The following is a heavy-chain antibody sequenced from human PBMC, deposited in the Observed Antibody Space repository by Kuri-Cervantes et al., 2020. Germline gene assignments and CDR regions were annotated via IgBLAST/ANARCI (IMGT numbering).Heavy chain of an antibody. CDR1: GFTFSSYA. CDR3: ARKYYYGSGSYWV. Sequence: SQTLSLTCAASGFTFSSYAMHWVRQAPGKGLEWIGEINHSGSTNYNPSLKSRVTISVDTSKNQFSLKLSSVTAADTAVYYCARKYYYGSGSYWVWGQGTLVTVSS. V-gene: IGHV4-34*01. CDR2: INHSGST. J-gene: IGHJ4*02. D-gene: IGHD3-10*01.